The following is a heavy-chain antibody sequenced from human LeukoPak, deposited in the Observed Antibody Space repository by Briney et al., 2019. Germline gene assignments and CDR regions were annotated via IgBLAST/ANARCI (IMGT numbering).Heavy chain of an antibody. V-gene: IGHV6-1*01. J-gene: IGHJ3*02. D-gene: IGHD5-18*01. CDR1: GDSIYGNRAA. Sequence: SQTLSLTCAISGDSIYGNRAAWNWLRQSPSRGLEWLGRTYYRSKWFRDYVVPVKSRITIDPDTSKNQFSLQLNSVTPDDTAVYYCARGFNEVTPAAFDRWGQGTMVTVSS. CDR2: TYYRSKWFR. CDR3: ARGFNEVTPAAFDR.